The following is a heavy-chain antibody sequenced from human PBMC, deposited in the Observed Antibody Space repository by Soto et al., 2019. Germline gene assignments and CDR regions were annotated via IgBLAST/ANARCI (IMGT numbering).Heavy chain of an antibody. Sequence: QVQLQESGPGLVKPSGILSLTCAVSGGSISTSNWWSWVRQPPGKGLEWIGEVYRTGSTNYNPSLESRLTISVNKSKNQFSLKLTSVPAADTAVYYCARTRATIAAAAIFACWGQGTLVTVSS. CDR1: GGSISTSNW. CDR3: ARTRATIAAAAIFAC. V-gene: IGHV4-4*02. J-gene: IGHJ4*02. D-gene: IGHD6-13*01. CDR2: VYRTGST.